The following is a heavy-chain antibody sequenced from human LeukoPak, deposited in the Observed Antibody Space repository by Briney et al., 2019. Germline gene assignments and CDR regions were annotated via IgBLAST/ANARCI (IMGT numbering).Heavy chain of an antibody. CDR2: ISAYNGNT. D-gene: IGHD3-22*01. V-gene: IGHV1-18*01. Sequence: GASVKVSRKASGYTFTSYGISWVRQAPGQGLEWMGWISAYNGNTNYAQKLQGRITMTTDTSTSTAYMELRSLRSDDTAVYYCARGGPGLGGPYYYDSSGRFDYWGQGTLVTVSS. CDR3: ARGGPGLGGPYYYDSSGRFDY. CDR1: GYTFTSYG. J-gene: IGHJ4*02.